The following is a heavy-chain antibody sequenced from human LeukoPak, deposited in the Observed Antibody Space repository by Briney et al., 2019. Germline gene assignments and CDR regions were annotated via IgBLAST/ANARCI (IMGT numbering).Heavy chain of an antibody. D-gene: IGHD3-10*02. Sequence: GGSLRLSCPASAFTVSHTYMGWVRQAPGKGLEWVSYISSSGSTIYYADSVKGRFTISRDNAKNSLYLQMNSLRAEDTAVYYCAELGITMIGGVWGKGTTVTISS. CDR2: ISSSGSTI. CDR3: AELGITMIGGV. V-gene: IGHV3-11*04. J-gene: IGHJ6*04. CDR1: AFTVSHTY.